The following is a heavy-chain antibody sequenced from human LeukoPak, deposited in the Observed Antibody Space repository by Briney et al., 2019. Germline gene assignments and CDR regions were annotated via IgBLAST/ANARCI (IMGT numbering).Heavy chain of an antibody. V-gene: IGHV3-7*01. CDR1: DFSFSDSW. D-gene: IGHD4-17*01. J-gene: IGHJ5*02. CDR2: IKYDGREI. Sequence: GGSLRLSCIASDFSFSDSWMTWVRKAPGKGLEWVASIKYDGREIQYVDSVKGRFTISRDNAKNSLYLQMNTLRAEDTAVYYCAREGSGATLTTGGFDPWGQGTLVTVSS. CDR3: AREGSGATLTTGGFDP.